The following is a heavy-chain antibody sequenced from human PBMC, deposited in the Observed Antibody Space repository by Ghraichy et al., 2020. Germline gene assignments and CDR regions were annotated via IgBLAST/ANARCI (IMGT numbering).Heavy chain of an antibody. CDR3: ARGEGALPHFDY. V-gene: IGHV4-30-2*01. CDR1: GGSISSGGYS. Sequence: SETLSLTCAVSGGSISSGGYSWSWIRQPPGKGLEWIGYIYHSGSTYYNPSLKSRVTISVDRSKNQFSLKLSSVTAADTAVYYCARGEGALPHFDYWGQGTLVTVSS. J-gene: IGHJ4*02. D-gene: IGHD1-26*01. CDR2: IYHSGST.